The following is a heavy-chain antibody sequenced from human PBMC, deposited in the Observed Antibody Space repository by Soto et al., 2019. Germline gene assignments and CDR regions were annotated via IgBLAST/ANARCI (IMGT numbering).Heavy chain of an antibody. CDR2: IYYSGST. V-gene: IGHV4-59*01. Sequence: QVQLQESGPGLVKPSETLSLTCTVSGGSISSYYWSWIRQPPGKGLEWIGYIYYSGSTNYNPSLKSRVTISVDTSKNQFSLKLRSVTAADTAGYYCARGTHYYGSGPYYYYYMDVWGKGTTVTVSS. CDR1: GGSISSYY. D-gene: IGHD3-10*01. CDR3: ARGTHYYGSGPYYYYYMDV. J-gene: IGHJ6*03.